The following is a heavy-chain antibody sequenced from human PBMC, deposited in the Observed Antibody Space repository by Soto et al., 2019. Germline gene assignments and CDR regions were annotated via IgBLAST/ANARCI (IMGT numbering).Heavy chain of an antibody. CDR2: INPNSGGT. V-gene: IGHV1-2*04. J-gene: IGHJ4*02. D-gene: IGHD3-9*01. CDR3: ARVGYDILTGYCYFDY. Sequence: ASVKVSCTASGYTFTGYYMHWVRQAPGQGLEWMGWINPNSGGTNYAQKFQGWVTMTRDTSISTAYMELSRLRSDDTAVYYCARVGYDILTGYCYFDYWGQGTLVTVSS. CDR1: GYTFTGYY.